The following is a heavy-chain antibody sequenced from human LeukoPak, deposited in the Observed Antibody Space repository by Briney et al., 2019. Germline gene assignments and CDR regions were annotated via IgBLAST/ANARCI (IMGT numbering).Heavy chain of an antibody. V-gene: IGHV3-21*01. CDR3: ATRVVVTAMGSFDY. D-gene: IGHD2-21*02. CDR2: LSNSSSYI. Sequence: PGGSLRLSRAASGFTLSIYSMNWVPEARGKGLEEVSSLSNSSSYIYYADSVKGRFTISRDNHKNSLYLQMNSLRAEDTAVYYCATRVVVTAMGSFDYWGQGTLVNVSS. J-gene: IGHJ4*02. CDR1: GFTLSIYS.